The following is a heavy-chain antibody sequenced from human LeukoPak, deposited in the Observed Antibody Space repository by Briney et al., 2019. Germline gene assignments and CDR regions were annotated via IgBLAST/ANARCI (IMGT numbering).Heavy chain of an antibody. CDR1: GGSISSSSYF. CDR2: IYYSGTT. V-gene: IGHV4-39*07. Sequence: SETLSLTCTVSGGSISSSSYFWGWIRQPPGKGLKWVGSIYYSGTTYYNPSLKSRVTISVDTSKNQFSLKLSSVTAADTAVYYCARVDCSSTSCGFDPWGQGTLVTVSS. J-gene: IGHJ5*02. CDR3: ARVDCSSTSCGFDP. D-gene: IGHD2-2*01.